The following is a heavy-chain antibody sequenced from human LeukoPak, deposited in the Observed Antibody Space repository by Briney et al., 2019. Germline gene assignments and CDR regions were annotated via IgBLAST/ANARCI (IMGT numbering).Heavy chain of an antibody. CDR2: ISSSSYI. J-gene: IGHJ4*02. CDR3: AGGGTAYYYFDY. V-gene: IGHV3-21*01. CDR1: GFTFSSYS. D-gene: IGHD2-21*01. Sequence: PGGSLRLSCAASGFTFSSYSMNWVRQAPGKGLEWVSSISSSSYIYYADSVKGRFTISRDNAKNSLYLQMNSPRAEDTAVYYCAGGGTAYYYFDYWGQGTLVTVSS.